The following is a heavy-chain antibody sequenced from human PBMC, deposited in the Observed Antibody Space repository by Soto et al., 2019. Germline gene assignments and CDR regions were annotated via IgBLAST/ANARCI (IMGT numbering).Heavy chain of an antibody. CDR1: GGTFSSYT. CDR3: ARGGSLWFGELSIDY. D-gene: IGHD3-10*01. J-gene: IGHJ4*02. CDR2: IIPILGIA. Sequence: GASVKVSCKASGGTFSSYTISWVRQAPGQGLEWMGRIIPILGIANYAQKFQGRVTITRDTSASTAYMELSSLRSEDTAVYYCARGGSLWFGELSIDYWGQGTLVTVSS. V-gene: IGHV1-69*02.